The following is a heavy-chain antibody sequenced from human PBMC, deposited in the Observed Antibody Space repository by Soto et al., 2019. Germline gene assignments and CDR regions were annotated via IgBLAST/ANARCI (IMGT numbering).Heavy chain of an antibody. D-gene: IGHD2-8*01. CDR3: AKDKEKMLQSYYYGMDV. J-gene: IGHJ6*02. V-gene: IGHV3-23*01. Sequence: PGGSLRLSCAASGFTFSSYAMSWVRRAPGKGLEWVSAISGSGGSTYYADSVKGRFTISRDNSKNTLYLQMNSLRAEDTAVYYCAKDKEKMLQSYYYGMDVWGQGTTVTVSS. CDR1: GFTFSSYA. CDR2: ISGSGGST.